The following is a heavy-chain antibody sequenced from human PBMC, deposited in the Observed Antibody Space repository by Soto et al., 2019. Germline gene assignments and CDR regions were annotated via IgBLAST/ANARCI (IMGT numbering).Heavy chain of an antibody. V-gene: IGHV4-59*01. D-gene: IGHD2-15*01. CDR3: ARDDTVVTPKYYYYYGMDV. J-gene: IGHJ6*02. Sequence: LSLTCTVSGGPIISYYWSWIRQPPGKGLEWIGYIYYSGGTNYNPSLKSRVTISVDTSKNQFSLKLSSVTAADTAVYYCARDDTVVTPKYYYYYGMDVWGQGTTVTVSS. CDR2: IYYSGGT. CDR1: GGPIISYY.